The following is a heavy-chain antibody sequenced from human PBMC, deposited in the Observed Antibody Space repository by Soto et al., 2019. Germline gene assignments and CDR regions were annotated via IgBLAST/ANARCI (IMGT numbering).Heavy chain of an antibody. CDR2: ISYDGSNK. D-gene: IGHD6-19*01. CDR3: VKDGSSGWPYFYDMDV. CDR1: GFTFSNYG. V-gene: IGHV3-30*18. Sequence: GSLRLSCAASGFTFSNYGMHWVRQAPGKELEWVAVISYDGSNKYYADSVKGRFTISRDNSKNTLYLQMSSLRAEDTAVYYCVKDGSSGWPYFYDMDVWGQGTTVTVSS. J-gene: IGHJ6*02.